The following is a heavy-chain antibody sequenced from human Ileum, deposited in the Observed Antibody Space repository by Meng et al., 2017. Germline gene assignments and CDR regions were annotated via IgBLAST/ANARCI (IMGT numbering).Heavy chain of an antibody. J-gene: IGHJ4*02. CDR2: IYSNGNT. CDR1: GGSVSSGDYY. D-gene: IGHD2-8*01. CDR3: ARAPKYCTNAVCSRPLDS. Sequence: QVQLQESGPRLVKPSQTLSLTRTASGGSVSSGDYYWSWVRQSPGKGPEWIGYIYSNGNTYSNPSLRGRLMISIDTSKNQFSLKLSSVTAADTAVYYCARAPKYCTNAVCSRPLDSWGQGTLVTVSS. V-gene: IGHV4-30-4*01.